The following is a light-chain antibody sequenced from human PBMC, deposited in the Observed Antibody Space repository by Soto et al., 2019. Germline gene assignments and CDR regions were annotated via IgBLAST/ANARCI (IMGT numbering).Light chain of an antibody. CDR3: FSHRSGDSHV. J-gene: IGLJ1*01. CDR2: EVS. Sequence: QSVLAQPASVSGSPGQSITISCTGTSSDVGGYKYVSWYQQHPGKAPKLMIYEVSNRPSGISNRFSGSKSGNTASLTISGLQAEDEADYYCFSHRSGDSHVFGTGTKVTVL. CDR1: SSDVGGYKY. V-gene: IGLV2-14*01.